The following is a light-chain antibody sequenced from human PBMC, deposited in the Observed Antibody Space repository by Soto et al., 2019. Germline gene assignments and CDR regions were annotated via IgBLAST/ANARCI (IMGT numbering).Light chain of an antibody. V-gene: IGLV2-14*03. J-gene: IGLJ1*01. CDR2: EVS. CDR1: SSDVGAYDF. Sequence: QSVLTQPASVSGSPGQSITISCTGTSSDVGAYDFVSWYQQHPDKAPKLMIYEVSNRPSGVSNRFSGSKSVNTATLTISGLQAEDEADYYCSSYTSSSTRVFGTGTQVTVL. CDR3: SSYTSSSTRV.